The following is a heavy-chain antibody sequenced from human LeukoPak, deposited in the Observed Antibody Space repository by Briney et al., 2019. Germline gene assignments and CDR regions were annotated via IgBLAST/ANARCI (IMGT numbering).Heavy chain of an antibody. CDR2: IYPNSGGT. CDR3: ARVRRYYYGMDV. Sequence: ASVKVSCKASGYIFTGYHIHWVRQAPGQGVEWMGWIYPNSGGTNYAQKFQGRVTMTRETSISTAYMELSRLRFDDTAVYYCARVRRYYYGMDVWGQGTTVTVSS. CDR1: GYIFTGYH. V-gene: IGHV1-2*02. J-gene: IGHJ6*02.